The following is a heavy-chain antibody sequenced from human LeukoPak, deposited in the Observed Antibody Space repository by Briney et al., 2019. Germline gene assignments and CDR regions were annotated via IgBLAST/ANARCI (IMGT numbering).Heavy chain of an antibody. D-gene: IGHD3-10*01. CDR2: INPNSGGT. Sequence: ASVKVSCKASGYTFTGYYMHWVRQAPGQGLEWMGWINPNSGGTNYAQKFQGRVTMTTDTSISTAYMELSRLRSDDTAVYYCARDYYGSGSFSDSYYIDVWGKGTTVTISS. CDR1: GYTFTGYY. J-gene: IGHJ6*03. CDR3: ARDYYGSGSFSDSYYIDV. V-gene: IGHV1-2*02.